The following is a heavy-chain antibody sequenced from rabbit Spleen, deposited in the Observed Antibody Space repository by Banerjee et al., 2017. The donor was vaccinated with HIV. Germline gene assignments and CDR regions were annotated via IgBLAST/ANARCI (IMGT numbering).Heavy chain of an antibody. CDR3: ARGDSTSGWGVAL. V-gene: IGHV1S45*01. Sequence: QEQLVESGGGLVQPEGSLALTCKASGFDFSSFYYMCWVRQAPGKGLEWIGCIGTVTGKSVYASWVNGRFTISKTSSTTVTLQMTSLTVADTALYFCARGDSTSGWGVALWGPGTLVTVS. J-gene: IGHJ4*01. CDR2: IGTVTGKS. D-gene: IGHD1-1*01. CDR1: GFDFSSFYY.